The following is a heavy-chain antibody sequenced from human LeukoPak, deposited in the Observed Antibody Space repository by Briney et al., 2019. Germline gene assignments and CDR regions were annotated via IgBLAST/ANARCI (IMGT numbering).Heavy chain of an antibody. CDR2: IYYSGST. CDR1: GGSISSYY. D-gene: IGHD2-2*01. CDR3: ARASLGDAFGI. J-gene: IGHJ3*02. Sequence: PSETLSLTCTVSGGSISSYYWSWIRQPPGKGLEWIGYIYYSGSTNYNPSLKSRVTISVDTSKNQFSLKLSSVTAADTAVYYCARASLGDAFGIWGKGTTVTVSS. V-gene: IGHV4-59*01.